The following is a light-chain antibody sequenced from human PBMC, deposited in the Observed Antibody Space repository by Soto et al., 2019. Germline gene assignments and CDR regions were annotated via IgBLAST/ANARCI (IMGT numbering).Light chain of an antibody. Sequence: EIVLTQSPGTLSLSPGERATLSCRASQSVSSDYLAWYQQKPGQTPKVLIYRASSRATGIPDRFSGSGSGTDFTLTISRLEPEDFAVYYCQQYGSSPRTCGGGTKVEIK. CDR2: RAS. V-gene: IGKV3-20*01. CDR1: QSVSSDY. CDR3: QQYGSSPRT. J-gene: IGKJ4*01.